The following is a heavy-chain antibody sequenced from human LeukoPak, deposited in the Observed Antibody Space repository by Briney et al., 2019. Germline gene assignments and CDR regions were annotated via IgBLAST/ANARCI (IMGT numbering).Heavy chain of an antibody. CDR3: ARGLGSSSVLNWFDP. Sequence: GGSLRLSCAASGFTFSNYAMSWVRQAPGTGLEWVSGLSDSGVSTYYAGSVKGRFTISRDNSKNTLFLQMNSLRADDTAVYYCARGLGSSSVLNWFDPWGQGTLVTVSP. D-gene: IGHD6-13*01. J-gene: IGHJ5*02. CDR2: LSDSGVST. CDR1: GFTFSNYA. V-gene: IGHV3-23*01.